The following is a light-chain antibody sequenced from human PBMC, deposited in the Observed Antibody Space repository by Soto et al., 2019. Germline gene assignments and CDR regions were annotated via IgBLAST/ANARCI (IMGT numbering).Light chain of an antibody. J-gene: IGLJ2*01. V-gene: IGLV2-14*01. CDR1: SSDVGGCNY. CDR2: EVS. CDR3: RSFTSSRTVV. Sequence: QSALTQPASVSGSPGQSITISCTGTSSDVGGCNYVYWYQQHPGKAPKLLIYEVSTRPSGVSYRFSGSKSGNTASLTISGRQADDEADYYCRSFTSSRTVVFGGGPKLTVL.